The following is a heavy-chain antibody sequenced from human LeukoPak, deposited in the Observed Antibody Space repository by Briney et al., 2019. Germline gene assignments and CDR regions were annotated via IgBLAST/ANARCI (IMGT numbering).Heavy chain of an antibody. V-gene: IGHV3-23*01. Sequence: GGSLRLSCAASGFTLSSYSMNGVRQAPGKGVEWVSVISGSGGTTYYADSVKGRFTISRDSSKNTLYLQMNSLRAEDTAVYYCAKVSGGGLYYDGMDVWGQGTTVTVSS. CDR3: AKVSGGGLYYDGMDV. CDR2: ISGSGGTT. D-gene: IGHD1-14*01. J-gene: IGHJ6*02. CDR1: GFTLSSYS.